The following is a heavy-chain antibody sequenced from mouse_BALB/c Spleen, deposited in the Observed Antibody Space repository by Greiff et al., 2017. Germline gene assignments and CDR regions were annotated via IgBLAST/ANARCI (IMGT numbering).Heavy chain of an antibody. D-gene: IGHD1-1*01. CDR2: ISSGGGST. V-gene: IGHV5-12-1*01. CDR3: ARQEITFDY. Sequence: EVQLVESGGGLVKPGGSLKLSCAASGFAFSSYDMSWVRQTPEKRLEWVAYISSGGGSTYYPDTVKGRFTISRDNAKNTLYLQMSSLKSEDTAMYYCARQEITFDYWGQGTTLTVSS. CDR1: GFAFSSYD. J-gene: IGHJ2*01.